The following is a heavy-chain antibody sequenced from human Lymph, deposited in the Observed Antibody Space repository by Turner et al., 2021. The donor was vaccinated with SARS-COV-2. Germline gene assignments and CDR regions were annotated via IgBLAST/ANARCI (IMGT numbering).Heavy chain of an antibody. CDR3: ANLYPTVSWEFPYAMDV. J-gene: IGHJ6*02. Sequence: EVQLLESGGGLVQPGGSLRLSFAASGFTFNNSAMSWVRQAPGKGLEWVSTISGSGGSTYYADSVKGRFTISRDNSKNTLYLQMKSLRAEDTAVYYCANLYPTVSWEFPYAMDVWGQGTTVTVSS. CDR2: ISGSGGST. CDR1: GFTFNNSA. V-gene: IGHV3-23*01. D-gene: IGHD3-16*01.